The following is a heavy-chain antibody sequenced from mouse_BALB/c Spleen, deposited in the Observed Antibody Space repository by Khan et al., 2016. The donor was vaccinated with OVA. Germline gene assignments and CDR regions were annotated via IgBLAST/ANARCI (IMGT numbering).Heavy chain of an antibody. CDR3: ARTYYRYDGYYAMDY. D-gene: IGHD2-14*01. Sequence: VQLQESGPGLVAPSQSLSITCTVSGFSLSRYNVHWVRQPPGKGLEWLGMIWSGGNTDYNSALKSRLTISKDNSKSQVFLKMNSLQTDDTAMYYCARTYYRYDGYYAMDYWGQGTSVTVSS. V-gene: IGHV2-6-4*01. J-gene: IGHJ4*01. CDR1: GFSLSRYN. CDR2: IWSGGNT.